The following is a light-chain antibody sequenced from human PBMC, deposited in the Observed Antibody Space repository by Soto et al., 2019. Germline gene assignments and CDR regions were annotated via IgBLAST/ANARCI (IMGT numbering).Light chain of an antibody. CDR3: HHYHSPPQA. V-gene: IGKV4-1*01. CDR2: WAS. Sequence: DIVMTQSPDSLAVSLGERATTNCKSSQSVLYSPNNKNYLASYQQKPGQPPRLLVYWASTRESGVPDRFSGSGSGTSFTLTISSLQAEDAAAYDRHHYHSPPQAFGQGTKVEIK. J-gene: IGKJ1*01. CDR1: QSVLYSPNNKNY.